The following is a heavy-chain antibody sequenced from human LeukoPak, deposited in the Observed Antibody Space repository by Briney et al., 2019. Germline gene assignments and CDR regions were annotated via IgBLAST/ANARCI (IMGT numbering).Heavy chain of an antibody. Sequence: ASVKVSCKASGYTFTSYDINWVRQATGQGLEWMGWMNPNSGNTGYAQKLQGRVTMTTDTSTSTAYMELRSLRSDDTAVYYCARGTSGWYTYFDYWGQGTLVTVSS. CDR1: GYTFTSYD. CDR3: ARGTSGWYTYFDY. CDR2: MNPNSGNT. V-gene: IGHV1-8*01. D-gene: IGHD6-19*01. J-gene: IGHJ4*02.